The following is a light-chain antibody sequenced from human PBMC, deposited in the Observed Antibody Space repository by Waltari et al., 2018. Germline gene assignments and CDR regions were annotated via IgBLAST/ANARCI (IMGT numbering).Light chain of an antibody. CDR3: QQYDNIPLT. Sequence: DIQLTQSPSSVSASVGDRVTITCRASQFINTWLAWYQQKPGTAPRLLIYDASILQSGVPSRFSGSGSGTVFTLTINSLQPEDIATYYCQQYDNIPLTFGGGTKVEIK. CDR2: DAS. J-gene: IGKJ4*01. V-gene: IGKV1-12*01. CDR1: QFINTW.